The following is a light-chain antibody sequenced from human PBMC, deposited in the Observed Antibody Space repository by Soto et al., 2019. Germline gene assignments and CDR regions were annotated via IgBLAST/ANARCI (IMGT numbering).Light chain of an antibody. CDR2: WAS. J-gene: IGKJ4*01. Sequence: IVMTQSXXXLXXSXGXRSTINCKSSQSLLYTSNNKNYLAWFQQKPGQPPRLLIYWASTRESGVPDRFSGSGSGTDFTLTISSLQSEDVAVYYCQQYYSNPELTFGGGTKVDI. CDR1: QSLLYTSNNKNY. CDR3: QQYYSNPELT. V-gene: IGKV4-1*01.